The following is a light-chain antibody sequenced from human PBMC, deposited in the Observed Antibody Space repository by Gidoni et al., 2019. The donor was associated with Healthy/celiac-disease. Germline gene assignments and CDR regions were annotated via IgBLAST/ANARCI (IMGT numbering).Light chain of an antibody. CDR2: KAS. CDR1: QSISSW. Sequence: DIQMTQSPSTLSASVGDRVTITCRASQSISSWLAWYQQKPGKAPKLLIYKASSLESGVPSRFSGSESWTEFTLTISSLQPDDFATYYCQQYNSYPWTFGQGTKVEIK. CDR3: QQYNSYPWT. V-gene: IGKV1-5*03. J-gene: IGKJ1*01.